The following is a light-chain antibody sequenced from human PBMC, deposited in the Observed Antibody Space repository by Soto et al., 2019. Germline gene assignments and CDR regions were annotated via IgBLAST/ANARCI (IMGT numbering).Light chain of an antibody. CDR2: DAS. J-gene: IGKJ1*01. V-gene: IGKV3-15*01. Sequence: EIVMTQSPATLSVSPGETATLSCRASQSVSSSLAWYQQKPCQAPRLLISDASTRAAGLPARFSGSGSGTEFTLTISSLQSEDFAVYFCQQSNNWPKTFGQGTKVEMK. CDR3: QQSNNWPKT. CDR1: QSVSSS.